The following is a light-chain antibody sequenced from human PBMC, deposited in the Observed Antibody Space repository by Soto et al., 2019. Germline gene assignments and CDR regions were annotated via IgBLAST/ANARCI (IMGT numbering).Light chain of an antibody. CDR3: QQYSSYPLT. Sequence: DIQMTQSPSSLSVSVGDRVTITCRASETINTWLAWYQQKPGKAPKILIYDASKLERGVPSRLSGSGSGAEFTLTSSSLQPDDLATYYCQQYSSYPLTFGGGTKVE. CDR1: ETINTW. CDR2: DAS. V-gene: IGKV1-5*01. J-gene: IGKJ4*01.